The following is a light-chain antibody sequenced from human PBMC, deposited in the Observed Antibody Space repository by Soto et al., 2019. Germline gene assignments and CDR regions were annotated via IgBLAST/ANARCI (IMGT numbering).Light chain of an antibody. J-gene: IGKJ5*01. CDR1: QSVSSY. CDR2: DAS. Sequence: EIVLTQSPATLSLSPGERATLSCRTSQSVSSYFAWYQQKPGRAPRLLIYDASNRATGIPARFIGSGSGTEFTLTISSLEPADFAVYYCQQRSNWPITFGQGTRLEIK. V-gene: IGKV3-11*01. CDR3: QQRSNWPIT.